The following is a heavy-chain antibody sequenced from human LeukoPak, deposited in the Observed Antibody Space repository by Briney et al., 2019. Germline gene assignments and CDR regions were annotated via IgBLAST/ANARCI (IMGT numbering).Heavy chain of an antibody. CDR3: AKWPEGAMDYFDY. CDR1: GFSFSSYA. CDR2: ISGDGTRT. J-gene: IGHJ4*02. Sequence: QTGGSLRLSCAASGFSFSSYAMTWARQAPVKGLEWVSAISGDGTRTYHADSVKGRFTISRDNSKNTLYLEMSSLRVEDTAIYYCAKWPEGAMDYFDYWGQGTLVTVSS. D-gene: IGHD3-16*01. V-gene: IGHV3-23*01.